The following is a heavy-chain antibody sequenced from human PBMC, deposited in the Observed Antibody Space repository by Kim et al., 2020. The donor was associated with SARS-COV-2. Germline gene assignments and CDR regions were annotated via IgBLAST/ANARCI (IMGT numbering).Heavy chain of an antibody. D-gene: IGHD2-21*01. CDR3: AGDDIVVVIAMYFDL. Sequence: DSVKGRFTISRDNSKNPLYLQMNCLRAEDTAVYYCAGDDIVVVIAMYFDLWGRGTLVTVSS. J-gene: IGHJ2*01. V-gene: IGHV3-30*01.